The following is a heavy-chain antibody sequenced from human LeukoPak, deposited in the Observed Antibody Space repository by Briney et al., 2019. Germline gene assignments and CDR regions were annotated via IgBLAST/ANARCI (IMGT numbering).Heavy chain of an antibody. CDR1: GGSITSSDW. J-gene: IGHJ5*02. V-gene: IGHV4-4*02. CDR2: FYQRGVT. CDR3: ARAFYYCGSGSNGGNWFDP. Sequence: PSGALCVTSAVSGGSITSSDWCSWVRQPPARGRKGRGEFYQRGVTNYKPSLKRRVTISVDKSTNQCCMSICSVTAEDTAVYYCARAFYYCGSGSNGGNWFDPWGQGTLVTVSS. D-gene: IGHD3-10*01.